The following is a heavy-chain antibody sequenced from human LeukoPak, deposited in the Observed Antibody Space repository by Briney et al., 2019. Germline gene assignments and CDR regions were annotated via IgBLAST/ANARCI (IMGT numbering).Heavy chain of an antibody. D-gene: IGHD1-26*01. CDR1: GFTFSTYA. Sequence: PGGSLRLSCAASGFTFSTYAMSWVRQAPGKGLEWVSAISSSGGSTYYADSVKGRFTISRDTSKNTLYLQMNSLRAEDTAVYYCARVFGGNYGGDYWGQGTLVTVSS. CDR3: ARVFGGNYGGDY. J-gene: IGHJ4*02. V-gene: IGHV3-23*01. CDR2: ISSSGGST.